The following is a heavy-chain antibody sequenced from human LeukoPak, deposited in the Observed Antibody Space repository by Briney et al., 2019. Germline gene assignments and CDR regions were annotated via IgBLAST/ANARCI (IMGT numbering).Heavy chain of an antibody. CDR2: INPSGGST. V-gene: IGHV1-46*01. Sequence: ASVTVSCKASGYTFTSYYMHWVRQAPGQGLEGMGIINPSGGSTSYAQKFQGRVTMTRDTSTSTVYMELSSLRSEDTAVYYCARGSYYDFWSGNWFDPWGQGTLVTVSS. CDR1: GYTFTSYY. CDR3: ARGSYYDFWSGNWFDP. J-gene: IGHJ5*02. D-gene: IGHD3-3*01.